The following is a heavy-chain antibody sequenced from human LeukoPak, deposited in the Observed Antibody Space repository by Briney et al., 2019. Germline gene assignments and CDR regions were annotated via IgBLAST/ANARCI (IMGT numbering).Heavy chain of an antibody. CDR2: ISYSGST. V-gene: IGHV4-59*08. D-gene: IGHD5-24*01. CDR3: ARVDMATIFDY. Sequence: PGGSLRLSCAASRFTFSSYSMHWVRQPPGKGLEWIGYISYSGSTYYNASLKSRVTISFDTSNNRFSLKLTSMTAADTAIYFCARVDMATIFDYWGQGALVTVSS. CDR1: RFTFSSYS. J-gene: IGHJ4*02.